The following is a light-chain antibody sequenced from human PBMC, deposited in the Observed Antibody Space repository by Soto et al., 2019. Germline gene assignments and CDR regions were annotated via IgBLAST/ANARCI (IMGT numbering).Light chain of an antibody. J-gene: IGKJ4*01. Sequence: DIQMTQSQSSLSASVGDRVTITCRASQSISSYLNWYQQKPGKAPKLLIYAASSLQSGVPSRFSGSGSGTDFTLTISSLQPEDFATYYCQQSYSTLGTFGGGTKVEIK. V-gene: IGKV1-39*01. CDR2: AAS. CDR1: QSISSY. CDR3: QQSYSTLGT.